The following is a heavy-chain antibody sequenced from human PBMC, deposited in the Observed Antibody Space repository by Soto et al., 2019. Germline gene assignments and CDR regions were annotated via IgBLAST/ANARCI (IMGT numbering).Heavy chain of an antibody. V-gene: IGHV1-69*06. D-gene: IGHD1-1*01. Sequence: QVQLVQSGAEAGKPGSSVKVSCRASGGIFSSFTISWVRQAPGQGLEWLGGMIPIFDTPTYAQNFQGRVTITEDKSKNKVYMELSSLRSEDTAVYYCATHGATTMARGAMKHYYYVMDVWGQGTTVTVSS. CDR2: MIPIFDTP. CDR1: GGIFSSFT. J-gene: IGHJ6*02. CDR3: ATHGATTMARGAMKHYYYVMDV.